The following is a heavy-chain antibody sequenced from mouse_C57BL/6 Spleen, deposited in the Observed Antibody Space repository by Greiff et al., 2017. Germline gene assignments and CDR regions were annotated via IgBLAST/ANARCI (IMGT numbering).Heavy chain of an antibody. CDR3: ARAGSSNYFDY. J-gene: IGHJ2*01. Sequence: EVHLVESGGGLVKPGGSLKLSCAASGFTFSSYAMSWVRQTPEKRLEWVATISDGGSYTYYPDNVKGRFTISRDNAKNNLYLQMSHLKSEDTAMYYCARAGSSNYFDYWGQGTTLTVSS. D-gene: IGHD1-1*01. CDR2: ISDGGSYT. V-gene: IGHV5-4*01. CDR1: GFTFSSYA.